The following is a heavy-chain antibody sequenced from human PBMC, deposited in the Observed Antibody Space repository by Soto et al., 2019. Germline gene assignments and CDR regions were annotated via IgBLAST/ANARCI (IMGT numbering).Heavy chain of an antibody. CDR3: AGGGVRGVITRTRDYYGMDV. CDR2: IYPGDSGT. CDR1: GYSFTSYW. V-gene: IGHV5-51*01. J-gene: IGHJ6*02. Sequence: GESLKISCKGSGYSFTSYWIGWVRQMPGKGLEWMGIIYPGDSGTRYSPSFQGQVTISADKSISPAYLQGSSLKASDTAMYYCAGGGVRGVITRTRDYYGMDVWGQGTTVTVSS. D-gene: IGHD3-10*01.